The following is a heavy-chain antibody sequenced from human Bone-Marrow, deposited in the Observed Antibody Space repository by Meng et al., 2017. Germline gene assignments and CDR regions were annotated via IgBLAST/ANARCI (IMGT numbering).Heavy chain of an antibody. CDR2: ISWDGGST. D-gene: IGHD2-15*01. J-gene: IGHJ4*02. V-gene: IGHV3-43*01. Sequence: GESLKISCAASGFTFDDYTMHWVRQAPGKGLEWVSLISWDGGSTYYADSVKGRFTISRDNSKNSLYLQMNSLRSEGTALYHCAKQRQGYRSGGSCYPLDYWGQGTLVTVSS. CDR3: AKQRQGYRSGGSCYPLDY. CDR1: GFTFDDYT.